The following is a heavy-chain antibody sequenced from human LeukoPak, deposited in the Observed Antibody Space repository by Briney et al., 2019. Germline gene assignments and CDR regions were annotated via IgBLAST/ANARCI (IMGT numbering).Heavy chain of an antibody. D-gene: IGHD6-19*01. CDR1: GFTFSSYS. J-gene: IGHJ4*02. Sequence: AGGSLRLSCAASGFTFSSYSLNWVRQAPGRGLEWVPYISGGSDRIYYADSVRGRFTISRDNAGNSLYLHMNSLRDEDMAVYYCARDLKLGSGWYLDFNYWGQGTRVTVSS. CDR2: ISGGSDRI. CDR3: ARDLKLGSGWYLDFNY. V-gene: IGHV3-48*02.